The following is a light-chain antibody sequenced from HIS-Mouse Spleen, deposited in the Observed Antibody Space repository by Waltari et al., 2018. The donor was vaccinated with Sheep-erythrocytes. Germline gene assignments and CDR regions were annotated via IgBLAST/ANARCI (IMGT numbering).Light chain of an antibody. CDR1: SSNIGNNA. J-gene: IGLJ3*02. Sequence: QSVLTQPPSVSDAPRQRVTIPCSGRSSNIGNNALHWYQQLPGKAPKLLIYYDDLLPSGVSDRFSGSKSGTSASLAISGLQSEDEADYYCAAWDDSLNGWVFGGGTKLTVL. CDR2: YDD. CDR3: AAWDDSLNGWV. V-gene: IGLV1-36*01.